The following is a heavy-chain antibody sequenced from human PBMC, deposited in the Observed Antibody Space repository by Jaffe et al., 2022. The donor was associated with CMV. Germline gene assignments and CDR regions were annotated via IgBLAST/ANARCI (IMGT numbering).Heavy chain of an antibody. J-gene: IGHJ4*02. Sequence: QVQLQESGPGLVKPSETLSLTCTVSGGSISPYYWSWIRQPPGKGLEWIGYIYYSGSTHYNPSLNSRVTISLHTSKNQFSLKMSSMTAADTAVYYCARHGNNHDRSGYYYFFDSWGQGTPVTVSS. V-gene: IGHV4-59*08. CDR3: ARHGNNHDRSGYYYFFDS. CDR1: GGSISPYY. D-gene: IGHD3-22*01. CDR2: IYYSGST.